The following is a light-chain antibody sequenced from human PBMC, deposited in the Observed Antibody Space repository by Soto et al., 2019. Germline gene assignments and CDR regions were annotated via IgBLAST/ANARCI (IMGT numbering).Light chain of an antibody. CDR2: GAS. J-gene: IGKJ2*01. Sequence: IVMTQSPATLSVSPGESATLSCRASQSVSSNLAWYQQKPGQAPRLLIYGASTRATGIPARFSGSGSGTEFTLTISSLQSEDFSVYYCQRYNNWPPYTFGQGTKLEIK. CDR3: QRYNNWPPYT. CDR1: QSVSSN. V-gene: IGKV3-15*01.